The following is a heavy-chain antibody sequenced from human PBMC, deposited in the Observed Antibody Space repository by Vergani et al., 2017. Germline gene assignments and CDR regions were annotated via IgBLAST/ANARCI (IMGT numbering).Heavy chain of an antibody. V-gene: IGHV5-51*03. CDR3: ARGRYFSSTSCSPVPNWFDP. CDR2: IYPGDSDT. D-gene: IGHD2-2*01. J-gene: IGHJ5*02. CDR1: GYSFTSYW. Sequence: EVQLVQSGAEVKKPGESLKISCKGSGYSFTSYWIGWVRQMPGKGLEWMGIIYPGDSDTRYSPSFQGQVPISADKSISTAYMQWRSLKASDTAMYYCARGRYFSSTSCSPVPNWFDPWGQGTLVTVSS.